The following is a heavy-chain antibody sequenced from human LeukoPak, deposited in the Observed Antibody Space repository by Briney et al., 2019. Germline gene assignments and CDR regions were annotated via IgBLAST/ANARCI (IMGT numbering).Heavy chain of an antibody. CDR2: IYTSGST. CDR3: ARGHCSSTSCYYGDRGYFDH. J-gene: IGHJ4*02. CDR1: GGSISSGSYY. V-gene: IGHV4-61*02. Sequence: SETLSLTCTVSGGSISSGSYYWSWIRQPAGKGLEWIGRIYTSGSTNYNPSLKSRVTISVDTSKNQFSLKLSSVTAADTAVYYCARGHCSSTSCYYGDRGYFDHWGQGTLVTVSS. D-gene: IGHD2-2*01.